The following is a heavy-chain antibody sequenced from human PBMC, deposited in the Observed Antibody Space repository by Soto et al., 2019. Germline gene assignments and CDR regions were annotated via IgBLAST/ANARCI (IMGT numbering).Heavy chain of an antibody. D-gene: IGHD4-17*01. CDR3: AAMTTVTYFHH. J-gene: IGHJ4*02. Sequence: QVQLQESGPGLVKPSQTLSLTCTVSGGSIRSSGYFWSWIRQHPGKGLEWIGYIYYSGTTSFNPSLKSRVTMPVDTSKNQLSLSLSSVIAADTAVYFCAAMTTVTYFHHWGQGTLVTVSS. CDR1: GGSIRSSGYF. CDR2: IYYSGTT. V-gene: IGHV4-31*03.